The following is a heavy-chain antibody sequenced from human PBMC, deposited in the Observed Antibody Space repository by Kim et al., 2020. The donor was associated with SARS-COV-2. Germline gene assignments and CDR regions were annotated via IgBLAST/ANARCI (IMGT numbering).Heavy chain of an antibody. CDR3: VRNRGGEMATFFDY. CDR2: INTNTGNP. V-gene: IGHV7-4-1*02. Sequence: ASVKVSCKASGYTFTNYAVNWVRQAPGQGLEWMGWINTNTGNPTYAQGFRGGFVFSLDTSVSTAYLQISSLETEDTAVYYCVRNRGGEMATFFDYWGQGTLVTVSS. D-gene: IGHD3-10*01. CDR1: GYTFTNYA. J-gene: IGHJ4*02.